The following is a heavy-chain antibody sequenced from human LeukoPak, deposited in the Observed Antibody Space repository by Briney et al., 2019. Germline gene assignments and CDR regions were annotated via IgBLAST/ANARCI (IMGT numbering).Heavy chain of an antibody. CDR1: GGSISSYY. CDR3: ARGPRGYSFDY. J-gene: IGHJ4*02. V-gene: IGHV4-59*12. Sequence: SETLSLTCTVSGGSISSYYWSWIRQPPGKGLEWIGYIDYSGSTNYNPSLKSRVTISVDTSKNQFSLKLSSVTAADTAVYYCARGPRGYSFDYWGQGTLVTVSS. CDR2: IDYSGST. D-gene: IGHD5-18*01.